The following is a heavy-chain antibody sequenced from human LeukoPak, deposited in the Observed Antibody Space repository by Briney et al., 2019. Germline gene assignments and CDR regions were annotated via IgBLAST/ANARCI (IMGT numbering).Heavy chain of an antibody. CDR1: GFTFSSYG. CDR2: IRYDGSNK. Sequence: PGGSLRLSCAASGFTFSSYGMHWVRQAPGKGLEWVAFIRYDGSNKYYADSVKGRFTISRDNSKNTLYLQMNSLRAEDTAVYYCAKVKQLGVRGVIPLVDYWGQGTLVTVSS. D-gene: IGHD3-10*01. J-gene: IGHJ4*02. V-gene: IGHV3-30*02. CDR3: AKVKQLGVRGVIPLVDY.